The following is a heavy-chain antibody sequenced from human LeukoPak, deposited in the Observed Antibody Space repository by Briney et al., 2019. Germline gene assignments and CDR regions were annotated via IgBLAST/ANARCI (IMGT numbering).Heavy chain of an antibody. CDR3: ARDRASGITMVPWFDP. V-gene: IGHV1-69*01. CDR1: GGTFSSYA. Sequence: SVKVSCKASGGTFSSYAISWVRQAPGQGLEWMGGIIPIFGTANYAQKFQGRVTITADESTGTAYMELSSLRSEDTAVYYCARDRASGITMVPWFDPWGQGTLVTVSS. CDR2: IIPIFGTA. D-gene: IGHD3-10*01. J-gene: IGHJ5*02.